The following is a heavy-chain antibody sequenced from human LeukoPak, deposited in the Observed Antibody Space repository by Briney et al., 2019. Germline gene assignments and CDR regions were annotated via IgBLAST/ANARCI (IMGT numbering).Heavy chain of an antibody. CDR1: GFTFSSYS. V-gene: IGHV3-21*01. J-gene: IGHJ4*02. CDR3: AREGGRYFDWLPFDY. CDR2: ISSSSSYI. D-gene: IGHD3-9*01. Sequence: GRSLRLSCAASGFTFSSYSMNWVRQAPGKGLEWVSSISSSSSYIYYAHSVKGRFTISRDNAKNSLYLQMNSLRAEDTAVYYCAREGGRYFDWLPFDYWGQGTLVTVSS.